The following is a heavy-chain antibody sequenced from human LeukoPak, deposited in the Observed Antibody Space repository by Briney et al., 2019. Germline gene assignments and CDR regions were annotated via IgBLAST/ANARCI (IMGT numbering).Heavy chain of an antibody. CDR3: ARVQPEPRKPNYDILTGSGAFAI. D-gene: IGHD3-9*01. J-gene: IGHJ3*02. Sequence: SVKVSCKASGGTFSSYAISWVRQAPGQGLEWMGGIIPIVGTANYAQKFQGRVTITADESTSTAYMELSSLRSEDTAVYYCARVQPEPRKPNYDILTGSGAFAIWGQGTMVTVSS. V-gene: IGHV1-69*01. CDR1: GGTFSSYA. CDR2: IIPIVGTA.